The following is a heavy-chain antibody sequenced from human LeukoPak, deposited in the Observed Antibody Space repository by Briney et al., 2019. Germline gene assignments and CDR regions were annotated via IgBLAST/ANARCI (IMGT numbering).Heavy chain of an antibody. CDR3: ARHPTVTNYYFDY. J-gene: IGHJ4*02. CDR1: GYSFTSYW. Sequence: GESLKISCKGSGYSFTSYWIGWVRQMPGKGLEWMGIIYPGDSDTRYSPSFQGQVTISADKSISTAYLQWSSLKASDTAMYYWARHPTVTNYYFDYWGQGTLVTVSS. CDR2: IYPGDSDT. D-gene: IGHD4-17*01. V-gene: IGHV5-51*01.